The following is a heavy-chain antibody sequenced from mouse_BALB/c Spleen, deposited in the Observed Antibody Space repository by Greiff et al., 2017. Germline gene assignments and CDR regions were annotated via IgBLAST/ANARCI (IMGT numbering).Heavy chain of an antibody. D-gene: IGHD2-3*01. J-gene: IGHJ1*01. CDR1: GYSITSDYA. CDR2: ISYSGST. CDR3: ARGGYYGVWYFDV. V-gene: IGHV3-2*02. Sequence: EVKLQESGPGLVKPSQSLSLTCTVTGYSITSDYAWNWIRQFPGNKLEWMGYISYSGSTSYNPSLKSRISITRDTSKNQFFLQLNSVTTEDTATYYCARGGYYGVWYFDVWGAGTTVTVSS.